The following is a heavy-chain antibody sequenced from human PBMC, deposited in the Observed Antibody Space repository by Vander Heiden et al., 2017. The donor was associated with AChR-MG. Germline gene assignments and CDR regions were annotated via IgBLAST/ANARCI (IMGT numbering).Heavy chain of an antibody. J-gene: IGHJ5*02. Sequence: EAHLVESGGGLVKPGGSLRLPCAASGFTFSSYNMNWVRQAPGKAPEWVSSISTTSSYKFYAESVKGRFTISRDNANNSLFLQMDSLKVEDTAVYFCASRSKNYIDPSTDAWGQGSLVTVSS. CDR1: GFTFSSYN. D-gene: IGHD3-9*01. CDR3: ASRSKNYIDPSTDA. CDR2: ISTTSSYK. V-gene: IGHV3-21*01.